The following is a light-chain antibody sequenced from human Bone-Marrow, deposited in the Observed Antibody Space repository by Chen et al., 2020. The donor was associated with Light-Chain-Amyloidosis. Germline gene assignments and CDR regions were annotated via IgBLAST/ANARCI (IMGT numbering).Light chain of an antibody. J-gene: IGLJ1*01. CDR2: EGI. V-gene: IGLV2-23*01. CDR3: YTYAGSATFV. Sequence: QSALTHPASVSGSPGQSITIPCTGTSSHVGDYSLVSWYQQHPGKAPKLILYEGIQRPSGVSSRFSGSMSGNTASLTISGLQTEDEADYFCYTYAGSATFVFGSATTVTVL. CDR1: SSHVGDYSL.